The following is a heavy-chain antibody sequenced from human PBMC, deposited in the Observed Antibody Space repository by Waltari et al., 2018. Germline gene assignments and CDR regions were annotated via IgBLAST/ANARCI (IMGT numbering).Heavy chain of an antibody. Sequence: EVQLVESGGGLVQPGGSLRLSCAASGFTFYSYSMNWVRQAPGKGLEVVSYISSGSTTIHYADSVRGRFTISRDNAKNSLYLQMNSLRAEDTAVYYCARDSSTVIPQLDYWGQGALVTISS. D-gene: IGHD4-17*01. V-gene: IGHV3-48*04. CDR1: GFTFYSYS. CDR2: ISSGSTTI. J-gene: IGHJ4*02. CDR3: ARDSSTVIPQLDY.